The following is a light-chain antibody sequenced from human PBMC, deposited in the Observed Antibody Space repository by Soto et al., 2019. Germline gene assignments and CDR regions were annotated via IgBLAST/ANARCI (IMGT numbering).Light chain of an antibody. CDR2: AAS. V-gene: IGKV1-39*01. CDR1: KSSSKY. Sequence: DIQMTQSPSSLSASVGDRVIITCRASKSSSKYLNWYQHKPGKVPTLLLYAASSLQSGVPSRFSGSGSGTEFTLTITSLQPEDFATYYCQQSGDTPPWTFGQGTKVDIK. J-gene: IGKJ1*01. CDR3: QQSGDTPPWT.